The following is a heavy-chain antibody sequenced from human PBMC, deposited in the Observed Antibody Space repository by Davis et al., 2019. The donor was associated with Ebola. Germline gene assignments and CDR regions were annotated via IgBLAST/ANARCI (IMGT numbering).Heavy chain of an antibody. CDR3: ARQAVPTTSSYYYGMGV. D-gene: IGHD2-2*01. CDR2: IYPGDSDI. CDR1: GYIFNNYR. V-gene: IGHV5-51*01. J-gene: IGHJ6*02. Sequence: GEPLKISCKASGYIFNNYRIAWVRQMPGKGLEWMGMIYPGDSDIRYSPSFQGQVTISADRSISTAYLQWSSLKASDTAMYYCARQAVPTTSSYYYGMGVWGQGTTVTVSS.